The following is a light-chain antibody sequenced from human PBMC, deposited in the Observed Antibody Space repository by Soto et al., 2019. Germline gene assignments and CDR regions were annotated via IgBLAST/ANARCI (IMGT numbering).Light chain of an antibody. CDR1: RSISDW. CDR2: DAS. CDR3: QQSYSTPWT. J-gene: IGKJ1*01. Sequence: DIQMTQSPSTLSASVGDRVTITCRASRSISDWLAWYQQKPGKAPELLIFDASSLKSGVPSRFSGSGSGTEFTLTISRLEPEDFATYYCQQSYSTPWTFGQGTKVDIK. V-gene: IGKV1-5*01.